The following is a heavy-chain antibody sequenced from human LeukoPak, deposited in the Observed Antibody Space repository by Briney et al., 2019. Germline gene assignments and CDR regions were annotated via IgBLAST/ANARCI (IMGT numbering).Heavy chain of an antibody. Sequence: SETLSLTCTVSGDSVSSTTSYWTWIRQPPGQGLEYIGSIFYSGITFYNPSLKSRVTMSVDTSKNQFSLKLNSVTAADTAVYFCARQLAGLFFNSWGQGTLVAVSS. CDR1: GDSVSSTTSY. J-gene: IGHJ4*02. CDR3: ARQLAGLFFNS. CDR2: IFYSGIT. V-gene: IGHV4-39*01. D-gene: IGHD6-19*01.